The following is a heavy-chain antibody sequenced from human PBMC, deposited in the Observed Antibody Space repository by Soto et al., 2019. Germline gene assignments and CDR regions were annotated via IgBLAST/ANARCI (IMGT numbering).Heavy chain of an antibody. V-gene: IGHV4-4*02. J-gene: IGHJ4*02. Sequence: PXETLSLTCAVSGGSLSSSSWWSWFRQPPGKTLEWLGEIFYSGSTKYNPSLNSRVTISADQSKNDFSLRLSSVTAADTAVYYCVHHGGVPYYHDFWGQGMLVTVSS. CDR1: GGSLSSSSW. CDR3: VHHGGVPYYHDF. D-gene: IGHD2-8*01. CDR2: IFYSGST.